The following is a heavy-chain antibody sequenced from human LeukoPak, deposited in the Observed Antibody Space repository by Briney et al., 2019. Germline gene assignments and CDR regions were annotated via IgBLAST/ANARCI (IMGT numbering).Heavy chain of an antibody. Sequence: PGGSLRLSCAASGFTFSSYGMGWVRQAPGKGLEWVSAISGSGGSTYYADSVKGRFTISRDNSKNTLYLQMNSLRAEDTAVYYCAKAYYYDSSGYRIYYFDYWGQGTLVTVSS. D-gene: IGHD3-22*01. CDR3: AKAYYYDSSGYRIYYFDY. CDR1: GFTFSSYG. V-gene: IGHV3-23*01. J-gene: IGHJ4*02. CDR2: ISGSGGST.